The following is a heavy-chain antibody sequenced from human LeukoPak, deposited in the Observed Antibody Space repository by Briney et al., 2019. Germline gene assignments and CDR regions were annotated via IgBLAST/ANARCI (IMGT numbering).Heavy chain of an antibody. J-gene: IGHJ4*02. CDR1: GDSITTSY. Sequence: SETLSLTCSVSGDSITTSYWNWIRQPPVQGLEWIGSIFYSGNTKYNPALQSRVTISVDTSKNQFSLEVNSVTAADTAVYYCARGRLSPSAFRPFEHWGRGTLVTVSS. D-gene: IGHD2/OR15-2a*01. CDR2: IFYSGNT. V-gene: IGHV4-59*01. CDR3: ARGRLSPSAFRPFEH.